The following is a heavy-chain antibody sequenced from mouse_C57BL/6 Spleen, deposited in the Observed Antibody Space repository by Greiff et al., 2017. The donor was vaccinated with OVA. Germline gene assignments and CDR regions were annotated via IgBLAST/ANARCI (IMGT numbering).Heavy chain of an antibody. V-gene: IGHV1-61*01. CDR1: GYTFTSYW. Sequence: QVQLQQPGAELVRPGSSVNLSCKASGYTFTSYWMDWVKQRPGQGLEWIGNIYPSDSETHYNQKFKDKATLTVNKSSSTAYIQLSSLTSEDSAVYYCAGLAVVDHYYAMDYWGQGTSVTVSS. J-gene: IGHJ4*01. D-gene: IGHD1-1*01. CDR2: IYPSDSET. CDR3: AGLAVVDHYYAMDY.